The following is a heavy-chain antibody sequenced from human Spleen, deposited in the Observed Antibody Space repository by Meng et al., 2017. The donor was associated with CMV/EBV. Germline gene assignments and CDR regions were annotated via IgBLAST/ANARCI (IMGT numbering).Heavy chain of an antibody. D-gene: IGHD2-15*01. Sequence: SQTLSLTCAVYGGSFNGYYWSWIRQPPGKGLKWIGEINRSGSTNYKPSLKSRVTISVDTSKNQFSLKLTSLTAADTAVYYCARGGSWFDPWGQGTLVTVSS. CDR1: GGSFNGYY. V-gene: IGHV4-34*01. CDR2: INRSGST. J-gene: IGHJ5*02. CDR3: ARGGSWFDP.